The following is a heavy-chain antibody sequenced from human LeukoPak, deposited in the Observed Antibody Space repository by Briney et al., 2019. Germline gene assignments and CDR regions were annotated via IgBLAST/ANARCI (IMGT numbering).Heavy chain of an antibody. Sequence: PSETLSLTCTVSGGSISSSSYYWGWIRQPPGKGLEWIGSIYYSGSTYYNPSLKSRVTISVDTSKNQFSLKLSSVTAADTAVYYCARAGPRVAATFSRRDAFDYWGQGTLVTVSS. CDR2: IYYSGST. CDR1: GGSISSSSYY. J-gene: IGHJ4*02. D-gene: IGHD2-15*01. CDR3: ARAGPRVAATFSRRDAFDY. V-gene: IGHV4-39*01.